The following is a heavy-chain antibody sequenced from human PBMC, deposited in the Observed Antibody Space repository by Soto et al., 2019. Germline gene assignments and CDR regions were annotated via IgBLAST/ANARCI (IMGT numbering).Heavy chain of an antibody. CDR2: ISAYNGNT. J-gene: IGHJ3*02. V-gene: IGHV1-18*04. CDR1: VYTFTGYG. D-gene: IGHD5-18*01. CDR3: ASSESGYSYGYGAFDI. Sequence: SVKVSCKASVYTFTGYGISWVRQAPGQGLEWMGWISAYNGNTNYAQKLQGRVTMTTDTSTSTAYMELRSLRSDDTAVYYCASSESGYSYGYGAFDIWGQGTMVTVSS.